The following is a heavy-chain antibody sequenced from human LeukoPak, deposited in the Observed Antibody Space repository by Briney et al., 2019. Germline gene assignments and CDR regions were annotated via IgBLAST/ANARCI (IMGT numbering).Heavy chain of an antibody. Sequence: SETLSLTCSVSGASISGGTYYWGWIRQPPGKGLEWIGSIYYTGSTYDNPSLKGRVTISVDKSKNQFSLKLSSVTAADTAVYYCARRGGSGRAFDYWGQGTLVTVSS. CDR1: GASISGGTYY. CDR2: IYYTGST. D-gene: IGHD1-26*01. J-gene: IGHJ4*02. CDR3: ARRGGSGRAFDY. V-gene: IGHV4-39*01.